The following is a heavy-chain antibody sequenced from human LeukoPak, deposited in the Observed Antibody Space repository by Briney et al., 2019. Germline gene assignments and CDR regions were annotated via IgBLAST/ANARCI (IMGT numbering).Heavy chain of an antibody. CDR3: AKDKVVTANTPYYDMDV. D-gene: IGHD2-21*02. V-gene: IGHV3-30*18. J-gene: IGHJ6*02. Sequence: GGSLRLSCAASGFTFSSYGMHWVRQAPGKGLEWVAVISYDGSKKYYADSVKGRVTISRDNSENTLYLQMNSLRPEDTAVYYCAKDKVVTANTPYYDMDVWGQGTTVTVSS. CDR2: ISYDGSKK. CDR1: GFTFSSYG.